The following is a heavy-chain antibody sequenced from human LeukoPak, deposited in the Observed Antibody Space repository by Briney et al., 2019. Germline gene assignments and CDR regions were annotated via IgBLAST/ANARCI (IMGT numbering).Heavy chain of an antibody. CDR3: ASGWDQFDD. V-gene: IGHV4-39*01. CDR1: GASISSSSYY. Sequence: SETLSLTCTVSGASISSSSYYWGWIRQPPGKGLEWVASIYYSGTTYYNPSLKSRVTISVDTSKNQFPLNLSSVTAADTAVYYCASGWDQFDDWGQGTLVSVSS. J-gene: IGHJ4*02. D-gene: IGHD1-26*01. CDR2: IYYSGTT.